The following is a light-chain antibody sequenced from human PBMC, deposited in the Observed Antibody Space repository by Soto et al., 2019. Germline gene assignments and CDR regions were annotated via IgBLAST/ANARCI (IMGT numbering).Light chain of an antibody. Sequence: DRQLTRSPSSLSASVGDRISVTCRASQSVSSYLNWYQQKPGEAPRLLIYAASHLQTGVPSRFRGTGSATHFTLTISSLQPEDFATYYCQQSYRAVTFGQGTRLEI. V-gene: IGKV1-39*01. CDR1: QSVSSY. CDR3: QQSYRAVT. CDR2: AAS. J-gene: IGKJ5*01.